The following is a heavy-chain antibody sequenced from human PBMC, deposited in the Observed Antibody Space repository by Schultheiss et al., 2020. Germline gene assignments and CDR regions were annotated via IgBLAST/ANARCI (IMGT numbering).Heavy chain of an antibody. D-gene: IGHD5-18*01. Sequence: ASVKVSCKASGYTFTSYGISWVRQAPGQGLEWMGRFIPIFDITHYAQKLQGRVTMTTDTSTSTAYMELRSLRSDDTAVYYCARVSYGDGPQEYWGQGTLVTVSS. CDR2: FIPIFDIT. CDR3: ARVSYGDGPQEY. J-gene: IGHJ4*02. CDR1: GYTFTSYG. V-gene: IGHV1-18*04.